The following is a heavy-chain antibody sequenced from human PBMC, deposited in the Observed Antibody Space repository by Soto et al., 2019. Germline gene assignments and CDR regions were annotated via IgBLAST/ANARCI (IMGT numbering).Heavy chain of an antibody. D-gene: IGHD5-18*01. V-gene: IGHV3-30-3*01. CDR3: AGGYSYGYFPYYYGMDV. Sequence: GGSLRLSCAASGFTFSSYAMHWVRQAPGKGLEWVAVISYDGSNKYYADSVKGRFTISRDNSKNTLYLQMNSLRAEDTAVYYCAGGYSYGYFPYYYGMDVCGQGTTVTVS. J-gene: IGHJ6*02. CDR1: GFTFSSYA. CDR2: ISYDGSNK.